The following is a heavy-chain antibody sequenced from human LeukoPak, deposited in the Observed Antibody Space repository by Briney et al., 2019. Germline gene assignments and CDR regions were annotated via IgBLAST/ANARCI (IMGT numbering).Heavy chain of an antibody. V-gene: IGHV3-21*01. CDR1: GFTFSSYS. CDR2: ISSRSTYI. J-gene: IGHJ4*02. Sequence: GGSLRLSCAASGFTFSSYSMNWVRQAPGKGLEWVSSISSRSTYIYYADSVKGRFTISRDNAKNSLFLQTNSLRAEDTALYYCARELLDGSGSTPFDYWGQGTLVTVSS. CDR3: ARELLDGSGSTPFDY. D-gene: IGHD3-10*01.